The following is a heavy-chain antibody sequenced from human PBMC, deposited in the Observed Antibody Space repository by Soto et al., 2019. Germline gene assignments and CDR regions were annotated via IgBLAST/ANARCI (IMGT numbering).Heavy chain of an antibody. V-gene: IGHV5-10-1*01. CDR1: GYSFTGYW. D-gene: IGHD6-6*01. CDR2: IDPSDSYT. Sequence: GESLKISCKGSGYSFTGYWISWVRQMPGKGLEWMGRIDPSDSYTNYSPSFQGHVTISADKSISTAYLQWSSLKASDTAMYYCASVTNMAARGFGYWAQGTLVTVYS. CDR3: ASVTNMAARGFGY. J-gene: IGHJ4*02.